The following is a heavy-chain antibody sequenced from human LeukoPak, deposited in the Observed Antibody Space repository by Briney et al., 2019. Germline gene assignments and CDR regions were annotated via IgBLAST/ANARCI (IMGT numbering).Heavy chain of an antibody. J-gene: IGHJ4*02. D-gene: IGHD6-13*01. V-gene: IGHV4-61*08. CDR2: IYYSGNT. CDR1: GGSVSSGGYH. CDR3: ARDRQRYSSSWAFDY. Sequence: SETLSLTCTVSGGSVSSGGYHWSWIRQPPGKGLEWIGYIYYSGNTNYNPSLKSRVTISVDASKNQFSLKLSSVTAADTAVYYCARDRQRYSSSWAFDYWGQGTLVTVSS.